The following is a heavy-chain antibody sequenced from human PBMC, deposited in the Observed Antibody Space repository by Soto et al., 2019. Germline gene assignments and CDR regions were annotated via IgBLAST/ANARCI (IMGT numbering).Heavy chain of an antibody. Sequence: QPGGSLRLSCAASGFTFSSYGMHWVRQAPGKGLEWVAVISYDGSNKYYADSVKGRFTISRDNSKNTLYRQMNSLRAEDTAVYYCAKDLGHQMATTTLFDYWGQGTMVTVSS. CDR3: AKDLGHQMATTTLFDY. CDR2: ISYDGSNK. J-gene: IGHJ4*02. V-gene: IGHV3-30*18. D-gene: IGHD5-12*01. CDR1: GFTFSSYG.